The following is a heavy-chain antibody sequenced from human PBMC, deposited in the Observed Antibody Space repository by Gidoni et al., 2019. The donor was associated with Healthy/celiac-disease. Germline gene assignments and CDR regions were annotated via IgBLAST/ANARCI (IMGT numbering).Heavy chain of an antibody. CDR2: ISGSGGST. J-gene: IGHJ5*02. Sequence: EVQLLESGGGVVQSGGSLRLSRAASGFTFSSYAMSWVRQAPGKGLEWVSAISGSGGSTYYADSVKDPFTISRDNSKNTLYLQMNSLRAEDTAVYYCAKDPRFGELFPWFDPWGQGTLVTVSS. CDR3: AKDPRFGELFPWFDP. V-gene: IGHV3-23*01. CDR1: GFTFSSYA. D-gene: IGHD3-10*01.